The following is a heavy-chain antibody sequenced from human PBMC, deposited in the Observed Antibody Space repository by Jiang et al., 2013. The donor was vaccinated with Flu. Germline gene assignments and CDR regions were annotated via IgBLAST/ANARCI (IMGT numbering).Heavy chain of an antibody. CDR3: TRDSPPTD. CDR1: GFTFSSYA. Sequence: VQLLESGGGLVQPGGSLRLSCAASGFTFSSYAMNWVRQAPGKGLEWVSSISGGGKTTYYADSVKGRFTISSDKAKRTVFLQLNSLRVEDTAIYYCTRDSPPTDWGQGTLVTVSS. V-gene: IGHV3-23*01. CDR2: ISGGGKTT. J-gene: IGHJ4*02.